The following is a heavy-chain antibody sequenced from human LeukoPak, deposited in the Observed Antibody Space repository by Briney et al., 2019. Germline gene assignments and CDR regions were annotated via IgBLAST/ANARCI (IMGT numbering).Heavy chain of an antibody. V-gene: IGHV1-69*04. D-gene: IGHD3-3*01. Sequence: SVKVSCRASGGTFSTYAISWVRQAPGQGLEWMGRIIPILGIANYAQKFQGRVTITADKSTSTAYMELSSLRSEDTAVYYCAKHRITVFXXXXXXGKDAFDIWGQGTXXT. J-gene: IGHJ3*02. CDR2: IIPILGIA. CDR3: AKHRITVFXXXXXXGKDAFDI. CDR1: GGTFSTYA.